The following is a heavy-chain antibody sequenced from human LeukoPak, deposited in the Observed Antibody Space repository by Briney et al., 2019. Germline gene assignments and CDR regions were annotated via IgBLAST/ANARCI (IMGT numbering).Heavy chain of an antibody. CDR1: GFTFSRCW. J-gene: IGHJ1*01. V-gene: IGHV3-74*01. CDR3: ARAPSEVGGYYPEYFRH. D-gene: IGHD3-22*01. Sequence: GGSLRLSCEASGFTFSRCWMHWVRQAPGKGLVWVSRIKSDGKTDYADSVKGRFTISRDNAKNTVSLQMDSLRAEDTGVYYCARAPSEVGGYYPEYFRHWGQGTLVTVSS. CDR2: IKSDGKT.